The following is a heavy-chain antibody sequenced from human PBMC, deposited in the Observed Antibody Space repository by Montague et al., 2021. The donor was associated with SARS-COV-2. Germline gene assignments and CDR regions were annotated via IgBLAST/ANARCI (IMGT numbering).Heavy chain of an antibody. Sequence: PPLVKPTQTLTLTCTFSGFSLSTSGMCVSWIRQPPGKALERLALIDWDDDKYYSTSLKTRLTISKDTSKNQVVLTMTNMDPVDTATYYCARIRDYDILTGSYSGFDYWGQGTLVTVSS. J-gene: IGHJ4*02. D-gene: IGHD3-9*01. V-gene: IGHV2-70*01. CDR3: ARIRDYDILTGSYSGFDY. CDR1: GFSLSTSGMC. CDR2: IDWDDDK.